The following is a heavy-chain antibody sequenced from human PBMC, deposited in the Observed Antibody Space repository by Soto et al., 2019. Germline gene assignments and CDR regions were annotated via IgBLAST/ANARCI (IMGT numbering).Heavy chain of an antibody. V-gene: IGHV1-3*01. J-gene: IGHJ4*02. D-gene: IGHD6-25*01. CDR1: EYTFTDYA. CDR3: ARRGYSSVDY. CDR2: ISPFSGNT. Sequence: ASVKVSCKASEYTFTDYAIHWVRQAPGQRLQWMGWISPFSGNTQYSEKFQGRVTITRDTSASTAYMELRSLTSEDTAIYYCARRGYSSVDYWGQVSLVTVSS.